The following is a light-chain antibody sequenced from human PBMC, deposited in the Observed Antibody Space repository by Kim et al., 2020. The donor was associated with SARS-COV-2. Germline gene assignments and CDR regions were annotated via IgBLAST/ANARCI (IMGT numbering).Light chain of an antibody. CDR3: QQSYSVPFT. J-gene: IGKJ3*01. CDR2: AAS. CDR1: QTITKS. V-gene: IGKV1-39*01. Sequence: ASVRDRVTITCRASQTITKSLNWYQQKPGKAPQLLISAASNWQSGVPSRFSGSGSGTDFTLTISTLQPEDFATYYCQQSYSVPFTFGPGTKVDIK.